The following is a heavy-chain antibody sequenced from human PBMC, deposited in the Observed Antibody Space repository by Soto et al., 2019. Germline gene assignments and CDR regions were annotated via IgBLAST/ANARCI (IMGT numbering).Heavy chain of an antibody. CDR1: GVKFISYA. D-gene: IGHD3-3*01. CDR3: AKNGDFWSWGMDV. CDR2: ISGRGGRT. J-gene: IGHJ6*02. V-gene: IGHV3-23*01. Sequence: GVSKSHSGAASGVKFISYAMSWIRQEQGKGLEWVSAISGRGGRTYYADSVNGRFTISRDNAKNTLYLQMNSLRAEDTAVYYCAKNGDFWSWGMDVWGQGTTVTVSS.